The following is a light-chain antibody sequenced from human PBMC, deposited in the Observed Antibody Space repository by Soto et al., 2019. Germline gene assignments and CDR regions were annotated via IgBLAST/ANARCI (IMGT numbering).Light chain of an antibody. CDR2: STS. Sequence: QSVLTQPPSASGTPGQIVAISCSGSSSNIGSNTVTWYQQLPGTAPKLLIYSTSQRSSGVPGRFSGSKSGASASLSISGLQSEDEADYYCSSYAGSSTVFGTGTKVTVL. J-gene: IGLJ1*01. CDR1: SSNIGSNT. CDR3: SSYAGSSTV. V-gene: IGLV1-44*01.